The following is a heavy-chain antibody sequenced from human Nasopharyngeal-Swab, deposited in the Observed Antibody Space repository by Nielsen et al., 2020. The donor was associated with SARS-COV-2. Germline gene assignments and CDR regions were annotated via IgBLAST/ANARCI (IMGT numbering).Heavy chain of an antibody. CDR2: IIPIFGTA. D-gene: IGHD6-6*01. CDR3: ARDDPRGSSSNYYYYGMDV. CDR1: GGTFSSYA. Sequence: SVKVSCKASGGTFSSYAISWVRQAPGQGLEWMGGIIPIFGTANYAQKFQGRVTITADESTSTAYMELSSLRSEDTAVYYCARDDPRGSSSNYYYYGMDVWAKGPRSPSP. J-gene: IGHJ6*02. V-gene: IGHV1-69*13.